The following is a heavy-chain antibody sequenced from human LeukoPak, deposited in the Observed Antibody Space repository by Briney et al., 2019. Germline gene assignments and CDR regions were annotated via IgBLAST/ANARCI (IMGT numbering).Heavy chain of an antibody. D-gene: IGHD6-13*01. CDR2: IYYSGST. V-gene: IGHV4-30-4*08. J-gene: IGHJ4*02. CDR3: AREGRAAAKYYFDY. Sequence: PSETLSLTCTVSGGSVSSDYWSWIRQPPGKGLEWIGYIYYSGSTYYNPSLKSRVTISVDTSKNQFSLKLSSVTAADTAVYYCAREGRAAAKYYFDYWGQGTLVTVSS. CDR1: GGSVSSDY.